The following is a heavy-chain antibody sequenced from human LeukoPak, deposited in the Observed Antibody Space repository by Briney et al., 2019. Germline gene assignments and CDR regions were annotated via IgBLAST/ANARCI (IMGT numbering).Heavy chain of an antibody. CDR1: GFTFSTYE. D-gene: IGHD3-3*01. CDR2: ISGSGYPI. Sequence: SGGSLRLSCTASGFTFSTYEMNWVRQAPGKGLEWVSYISGSGYPIYYADSVKGRFTISRDNAKNSLCLQMNSLRAEDTAIYYCARVRGLEWLLKHLDSWGQGTLVTVSS. J-gene: IGHJ4*02. V-gene: IGHV3-48*03. CDR3: ARVRGLEWLLKHLDS.